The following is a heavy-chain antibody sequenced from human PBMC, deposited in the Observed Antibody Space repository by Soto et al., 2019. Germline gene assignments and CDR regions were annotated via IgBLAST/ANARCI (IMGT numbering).Heavy chain of an antibody. CDR3: VRRGDSSAPGVDY. V-gene: IGHV3-73*01. Sequence: PGGSLRLSCAASGFMFSGSAMHWVRQASGKGLEWVGRIGNKPYSYATAYAASVKGRFTISRDDSKNTAYLQMNSLKAEDTAVYYCVRRGDSSAPGVDYWGRGTLVTVSS. CDR1: GFMFSGSA. D-gene: IGHD3-22*01. CDR2: IGNKPYSYAT. J-gene: IGHJ4*02.